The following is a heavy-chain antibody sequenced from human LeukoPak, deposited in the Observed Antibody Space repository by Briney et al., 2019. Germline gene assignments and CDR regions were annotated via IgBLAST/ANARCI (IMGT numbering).Heavy chain of an antibody. CDR3: ARHRFLVY. Sequence: SGTLSLTCAVSGGSITSSNWWNWVRQPPGKGLEWIGQIHHSGSTNYNPSLKSRVTISVDTSKNQFSLKLSSVTAADTAVYYCARHRFLVYWGQGTLVTVSS. CDR2: IHHSGST. J-gene: IGHJ4*02. D-gene: IGHD3-3*01. CDR1: GGSITSSNW. V-gene: IGHV4-4*02.